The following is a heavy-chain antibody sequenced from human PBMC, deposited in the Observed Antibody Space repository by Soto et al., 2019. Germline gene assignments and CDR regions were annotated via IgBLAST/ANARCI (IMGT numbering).Heavy chain of an antibody. CDR2: IYYSGST. CDR1: GGSISSGGYY. J-gene: IGHJ4*02. V-gene: IGHV4-31*03. D-gene: IGHD5-12*01. Sequence: QEQLQESGPGLVKPSQTLSLTCTVSGGSISSGGYYWSWIRQHPGKGLEWIGYIYYSGSTYYNPSLKIRVTISVSTSKNPFSLKLSSVTAADTAVYYCARVANGYNAIDYWGQGTLVTVSS. CDR3: ARVANGYNAIDY.